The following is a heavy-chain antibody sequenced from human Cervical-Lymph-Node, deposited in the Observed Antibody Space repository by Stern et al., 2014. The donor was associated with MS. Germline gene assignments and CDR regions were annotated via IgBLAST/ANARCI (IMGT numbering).Heavy chain of an antibody. CDR2: IKPDGSEK. CDR3: ASRSLDY. Sequence: EVQLVESGGGLVQPGGSLRVSCAASGFTFRRTYMMWVRQAPGKGLEWVANIKPDGSEKHYVDSVKGRFTISRDNVKNSLSLQMNSLRVEDTAVYYCASRSLDYWGQGTVVTVSS. J-gene: IGHJ4*02. V-gene: IGHV3-7*01. CDR1: GFTFRRTY.